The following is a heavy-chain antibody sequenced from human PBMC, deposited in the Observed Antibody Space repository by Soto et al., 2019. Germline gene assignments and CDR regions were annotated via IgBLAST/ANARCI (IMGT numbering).Heavy chain of an antibody. CDR3: ARVFWSGPLDY. D-gene: IGHD3-3*01. CDR2: ISSSGSTI. Sequence: EMQLVESGGGLVQPGGSLRLSCAASGFTFSSYEMNWVRQAPGKGLEWVSYISSSGSTIYYADSVKGRFTISRDNAKNSLYLQMNSLRAEDTAVYYCARVFWSGPLDYWGQGTLVTVSS. CDR1: GFTFSSYE. J-gene: IGHJ4*02. V-gene: IGHV3-48*03.